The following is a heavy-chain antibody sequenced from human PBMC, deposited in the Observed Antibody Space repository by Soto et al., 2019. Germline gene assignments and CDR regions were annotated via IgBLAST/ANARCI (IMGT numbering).Heavy chain of an antibody. CDR2: IYYSGST. CDR1: GGSISSGGYY. CDR3: ARGRVTHYYYTYFDY. V-gene: IGHV4-31*03. J-gene: IGHJ4*02. D-gene: IGHD3-10*01. Sequence: SETLSLRCSVAGGSISSGGYYWSWIRQNPGKGLEWIGYIYYSGSTYYNPSLKSRVTISVDTSKNQFSLKLSSVTAADTALYYCARGRVTHYYYTYFDYWGQGTLVTVSS.